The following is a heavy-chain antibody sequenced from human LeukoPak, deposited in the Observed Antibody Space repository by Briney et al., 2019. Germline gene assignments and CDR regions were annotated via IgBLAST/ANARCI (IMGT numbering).Heavy chain of an antibody. Sequence: GGSLRLSCAASGFAFDDFAMHWVRQGPRKGLEWVSLISWDGDSTYYVDSVKGRFTISRDNNKNSLYLQMNSLKTEDTALYYSAKGLSRGKSEPIDSWGQGTLVTVSS. V-gene: IGHV3-43D*03. CDR3: AKGLSRGKSEPIDS. CDR1: GFAFDDFA. D-gene: IGHD1-26*01. CDR2: ISWDGDST. J-gene: IGHJ4*02.